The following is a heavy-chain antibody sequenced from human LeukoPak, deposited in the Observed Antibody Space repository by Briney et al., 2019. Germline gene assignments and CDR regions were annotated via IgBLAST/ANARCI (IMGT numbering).Heavy chain of an antibody. D-gene: IGHD2-21*02. J-gene: IGHJ5*02. CDR1: GFTFSDYY. CDR2: ISSSGSTI. V-gene: IGHV3-11*04. CDR3: ATHLICGGDCYRPERNWFDP. Sequence: GGSLRLSCAASGFTFSDYYMSWIRQAPGKGLEWVSYISSSGSTIYYADSVKGRFTISRDNAKNSLYLQMNSLRAEDTAVYYCATHLICGGDCYRPERNWFDPWGQGTLVTVSS.